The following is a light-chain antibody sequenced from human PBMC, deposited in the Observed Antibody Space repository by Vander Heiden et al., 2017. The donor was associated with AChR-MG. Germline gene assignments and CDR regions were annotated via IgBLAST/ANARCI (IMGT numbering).Light chain of an antibody. CDR1: SSNLGSNT. V-gene: IGLV1-44*01. Sequence: QSVLPQPPSASGTPGQRVTISCSGSSSNLGSNTVNWYQQLPGTAPKLLIYSNNQRPSGVPDRFSGSKSGTSASLAISGLQSEDEADYYCAAWDDSLNGLYVFGTGTKVTVL. CDR2: SNN. CDR3: AAWDDSLNGLYV. J-gene: IGLJ1*01.